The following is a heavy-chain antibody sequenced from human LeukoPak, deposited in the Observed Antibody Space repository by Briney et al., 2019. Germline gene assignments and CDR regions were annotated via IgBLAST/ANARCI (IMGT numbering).Heavy chain of an antibody. V-gene: IGHV1-69*04. CDR2: IIPILGIA. J-gene: IGHJ4*02. CDR3: AKELEGRYYFDY. D-gene: IGHD1-1*01. CDR1: GGTFSSYA. Sequence: ASVKVSCKASGGTFSSYAISWVRQAPGQGLEWMGGIIPILGIANYAQKFQGRVTITADKSTSTAYMELSSLRSEDTAVYYCAKELEGRYYFDYWGQGTLVTVSS.